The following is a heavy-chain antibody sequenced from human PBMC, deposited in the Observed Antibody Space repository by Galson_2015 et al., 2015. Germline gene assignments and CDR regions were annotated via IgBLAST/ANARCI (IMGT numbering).Heavy chain of an antibody. CDR3: AKGSGYCSGGSCLNWFDP. V-gene: IGHV3-23*01. J-gene: IGHJ5*02. CDR1: GFSFSSYA. Sequence: SLRLSCAASGFSFSSYAISWVRQAPGKGLEWISFISYSGASTYYADSVKGRFTISRDNSKNTLYLQMNRLRAEDTAIYYCAKGSGYCSGGSCLNWFDPWGQGTLVTVSS. CDR2: ISYSGAST. D-gene: IGHD2-15*01.